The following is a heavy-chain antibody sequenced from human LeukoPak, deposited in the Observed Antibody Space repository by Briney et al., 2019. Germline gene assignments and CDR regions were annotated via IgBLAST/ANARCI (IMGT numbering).Heavy chain of an antibody. CDR3: AKDGGLWVSAHWGDS. D-gene: IGHD7-27*01. J-gene: IGHJ4*02. V-gene: IGHV3-23*01. CDR1: GFTFSSYT. Sequence: GGSLRLSCAASGFTFSSYTMSWVRQAPGKGLEWVSTITTSDGNTYYADSVKGRFTVSRDNSKNTLFLQMNSLRAEDTAVYYCAKDGGLWVSAHWGDSWGRGTLVTVST. CDR2: ITTSDGNT.